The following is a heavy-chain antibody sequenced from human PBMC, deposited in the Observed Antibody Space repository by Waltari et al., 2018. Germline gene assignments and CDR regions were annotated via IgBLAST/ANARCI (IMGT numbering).Heavy chain of an antibody. CDR2: IKPDGSQT. J-gene: IGHJ4*02. V-gene: IGHV3-7*01. Sequence: EVQLVESGGGLVQPGGSLRLSCVASGFTLSNYWMHWVRQAPGKGMEWVARIKPDGSQTDYVDSVKGRFAISRDNARNSLYLQMNSLRADDTAIYYCARDPARRADYWGQGTLVTVSS. CDR1: GFTLSNYW. CDR3: ARDPARRADY.